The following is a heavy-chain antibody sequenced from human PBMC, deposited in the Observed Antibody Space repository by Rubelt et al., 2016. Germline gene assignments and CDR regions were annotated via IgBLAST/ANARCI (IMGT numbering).Heavy chain of an antibody. CDR3: AKVPAVVAATRIDY. CDR2: ISYDGSHK. Sequence: VQLVESGAGLVKPGGSLRLSCAASGFTFDSSAMNWVRQAPGKGLEWVAIISYDGSHKYYADAVKCRFTISRDNSKNTLYLQMNSLRAEDTAVYYCAKVPAVVAATRIDYWGQGTLVTVSS. CDR1: GFTFDSSA. J-gene: IGHJ4*02. V-gene: IGHV3-30*04. D-gene: IGHD2-15*01.